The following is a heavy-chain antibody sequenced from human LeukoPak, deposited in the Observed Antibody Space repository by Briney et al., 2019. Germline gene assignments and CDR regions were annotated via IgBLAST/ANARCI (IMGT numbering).Heavy chain of an antibody. CDR1: GYSFTSYW. V-gene: IGHV5-51*01. CDR3: ARVVVPAAIQFDY. D-gene: IGHD2-2*01. CDR2: IYPGDSDT. J-gene: IGHJ4*02. Sequence: WESLKISCKGSGYSFTSYWIGWVRQMPGKGLEWMGIIYPGDSDTRYSPSFQGQVTISADKSISTAYLQWSSLKASDTAMYYCARVVVPAAIQFDYWGQGTLVTVSS.